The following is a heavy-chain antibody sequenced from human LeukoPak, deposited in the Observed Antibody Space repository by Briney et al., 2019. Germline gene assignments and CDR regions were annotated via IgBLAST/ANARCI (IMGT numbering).Heavy chain of an antibody. CDR3: ARQDSSLVDY. J-gene: IGHJ4*02. CDR2: VSASGGTT. CDR1: GFTFSSYA. Sequence: GGSLRLSCTASGFTFSSYAMSWVRQAPGKGLEWVSAVSASGGTTYYADSVKGRFTISRDNSKNTLHLQMNSLRAEDTAVYYCARQDSSLVDYWGQGTLVTVSS. V-gene: IGHV3-23*01. D-gene: IGHD4-11*01.